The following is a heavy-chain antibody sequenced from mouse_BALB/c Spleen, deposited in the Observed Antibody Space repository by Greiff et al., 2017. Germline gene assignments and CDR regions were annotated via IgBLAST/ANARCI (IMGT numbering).Heavy chain of an antibody. CDR1: GFNIKDYY. J-gene: IGHJ4*01. Sequence: VQLQQSGAELVRSGASVKLSCTASGFNIKDYYMHWVKQRPEQGLEWIGWIDPENGDTEYAPKFQGKATMTADTSSNTAYLQLSSLTSEDTAVYYCNGYYCSSYMSYAMDYWGQGTSVTVSS. CDR3: NGYYCSSYMSYAMDY. D-gene: IGHD1-1*01. CDR2: IDPENGDT. V-gene: IGHV14-4*02.